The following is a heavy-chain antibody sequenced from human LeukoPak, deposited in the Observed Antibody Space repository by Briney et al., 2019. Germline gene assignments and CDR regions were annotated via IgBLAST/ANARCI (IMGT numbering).Heavy chain of an antibody. Sequence: GGSLRLSCAASGFTVTTNYMTWVRQAPGKGLEWVSSISSDSRSIYYADSVKGRFTIARDNAKNSLFLQMNSLRDEDTAVYYCTRGSYGDYADWGQGALVTVSS. CDR3: TRGSYGDYAD. J-gene: IGHJ4*02. CDR2: ISSDSRSI. D-gene: IGHD4-17*01. V-gene: IGHV3-21*01. CDR1: GFTVTTNY.